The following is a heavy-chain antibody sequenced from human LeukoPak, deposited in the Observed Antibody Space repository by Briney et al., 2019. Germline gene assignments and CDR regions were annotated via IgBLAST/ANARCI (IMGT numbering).Heavy chain of an antibody. V-gene: IGHV5-51*01. CDR1: GYKFTNYW. J-gene: IGHJ4*02. CDR2: IYPRDSYT. Sequence: GESLKISCKGSGYKFTNYWIAWVRQMPGQGLEWLGIIYPRDSYTRYSPSFQGQVTISVNTSIDTAYLQWSSVRASDTAMYYCARLLAAPYYINYWGQGTLVTVSS. CDR3: ARLLAAPYYINY. D-gene: IGHD6-25*01.